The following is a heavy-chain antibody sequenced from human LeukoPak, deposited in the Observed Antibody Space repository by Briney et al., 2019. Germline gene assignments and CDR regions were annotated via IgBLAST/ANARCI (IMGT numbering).Heavy chain of an antibody. Sequence: GGSLRLSCAASGFTFSSYNMNWVRQAPGEGLEWVSQITGSSSKYYADSVKGRFTISRDNSKNTLYLQMNSLRAEDTAVYYCARAPTYYYGSGSFYYWGQGTLVTVSS. CDR1: GFTFSSYN. CDR2: ITGSSSK. V-gene: IGHV3-48*01. D-gene: IGHD3-10*01. CDR3: ARAPTYYYGSGSFYY. J-gene: IGHJ4*02.